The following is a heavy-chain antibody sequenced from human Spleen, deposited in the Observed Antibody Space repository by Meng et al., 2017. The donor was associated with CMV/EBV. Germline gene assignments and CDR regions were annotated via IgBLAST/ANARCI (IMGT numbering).Heavy chain of an antibody. V-gene: IGHV3-30*03. CDR3: ARVKSGSYYYYFDY. D-gene: IGHD1-26*01. CDR2: ISYDGSNK. CDR1: GFTFSSYS. Sequence: GESLKISCAASGFTFSSYSMNWVRQAPGKGLEWVAVISYDGSNKYYADSVKGRFTISRDNSKNTLYLQMNSLRAEDTAVYYCARVKSGSYYYYFDYWGQGTLVTVSS. J-gene: IGHJ4*02.